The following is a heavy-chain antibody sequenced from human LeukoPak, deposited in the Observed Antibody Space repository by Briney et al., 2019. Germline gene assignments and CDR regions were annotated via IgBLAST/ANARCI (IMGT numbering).Heavy chain of an antibody. CDR1: GGPICSSSYY. V-gene: IGHV4-39*01. CDR3: VEQQLLDVVYYGMDV. CDR2: IYYSGST. D-gene: IGHD6-13*01. J-gene: IGHJ6*02. Sequence: SETLSLTCTVSGGPICSSSYYWGWIRQPPGKGLEWIGSIYYSGSTYYNPSLKSRVTISVDTSKNQFSLKLSSVTAADTAVYYCVEQQLLDVVYYGMDVWGQGTTVTVSS.